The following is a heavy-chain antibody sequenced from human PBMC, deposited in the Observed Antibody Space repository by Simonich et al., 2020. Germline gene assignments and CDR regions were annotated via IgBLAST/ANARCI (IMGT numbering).Heavy chain of an antibody. J-gene: IGHJ4*02. Sequence: EVQLVESGGGLVKPGWSLRLSCAASGFTFSSYRMNWVRQAPGNGLGWVSSISSSGSYINYADSVKGRFTISRDNAKNSLYLQMNSLRAEDTAVYYCARDAAGDYWGQGTLVTVSS. D-gene: IGHD6-13*01. CDR2: ISSSGSYI. CDR3: ARDAAGDY. V-gene: IGHV3-21*01. CDR1: GFTFSSYR.